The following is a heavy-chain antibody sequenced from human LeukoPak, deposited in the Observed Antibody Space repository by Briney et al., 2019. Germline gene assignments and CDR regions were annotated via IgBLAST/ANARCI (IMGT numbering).Heavy chain of an antibody. D-gene: IGHD3-10*01. CDR2: IYYSGST. CDR1: GGSISSYY. V-gene: IGHV4-59*01. Sequence: SETLSLTCTVSGGSISSYYWSWIRQPPGKGLEWIGYIYYSGSTNYNPSLKSRVTISVDTSKNQFSLKLSSVTAADTAVYHCASGSYLYYYYYYMDVWGKGTTVTVSS. CDR3: ASGSYLYYYYYYMDV. J-gene: IGHJ6*03.